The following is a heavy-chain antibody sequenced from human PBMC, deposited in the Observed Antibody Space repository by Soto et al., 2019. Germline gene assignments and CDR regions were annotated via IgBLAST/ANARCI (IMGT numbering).Heavy chain of an antibody. V-gene: IGHV1-2*04. D-gene: IGHD4-4*01. CDR3: ARGSQHDYSTIEY. CDR2: INPNSGDT. CDR1: GYTFTGFY. Sequence: DSLQISCKASGYTFTGFYVHWVRQAPGQGLEWMGWINPNSGDTNYAQKFQAWVTMTRDTSISTAYMDLSRLRSGDTALYYCARGSQHDYSTIEYWGQGTLVT. J-gene: IGHJ4*02.